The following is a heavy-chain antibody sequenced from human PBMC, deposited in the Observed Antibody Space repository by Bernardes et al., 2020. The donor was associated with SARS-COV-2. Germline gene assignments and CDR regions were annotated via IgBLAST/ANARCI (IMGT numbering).Heavy chain of an antibody. V-gene: IGHV4-34*01. CDR3: ARASDTMFRGVIDY. D-gene: IGHD3-10*01. Sequence: SETLSLTCAVYGGSFSGYYWSWIRQPPGEGLEWIGEINQSGYTNYNPSLKSRVTISVDTSKNQFSLSLSSVTAADTAVYYCARASDTMFRGVIDYWGQGALITVSS. CDR2: INQSGYT. J-gene: IGHJ4*02. CDR1: GGSFSGYY.